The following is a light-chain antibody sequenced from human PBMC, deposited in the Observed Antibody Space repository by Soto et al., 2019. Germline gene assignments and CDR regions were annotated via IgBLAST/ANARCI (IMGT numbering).Light chain of an antibody. CDR2: DAS. Sequence: EIAMTQSPATLSVSPGERATLSCRASQSVSSNLAWYQQKPGQAPRVLIYDASSRATGIPDRFSGSGSGTDFFLTISRLEPEDFAVYYCQQSGSSLWTFGQGTKVDIK. V-gene: IGKV3-20*01. J-gene: IGKJ1*01. CDR3: QQSGSSLWT. CDR1: QSVSSN.